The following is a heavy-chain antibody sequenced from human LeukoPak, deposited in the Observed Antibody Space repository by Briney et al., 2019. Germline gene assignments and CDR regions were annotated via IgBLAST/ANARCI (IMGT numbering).Heavy chain of an antibody. CDR1: GFTSASHW. CDR2: IKRDVNKI. CDR3: ARDGY. V-gene: IGHV3-7*01. Sequence: GGCLRLSCAASGFTSASHWMSWVRQAPGKGLEWVASIKRDVNKIYYVDSVKGRFTISGDNAKNSLYLQMNSLRAEDTAVYYCARDGYWGQGTLVTVSS. J-gene: IGHJ4*02.